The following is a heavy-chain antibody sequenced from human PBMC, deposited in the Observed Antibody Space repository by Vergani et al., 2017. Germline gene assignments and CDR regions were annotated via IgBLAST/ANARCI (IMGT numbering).Heavy chain of an antibody. J-gene: IGHJ4*02. V-gene: IGHV3-30-3*01. CDR2: ISYDGSNK. CDR1: GFTFSSYA. D-gene: IGHD4-17*01. CDR3: ATLGVTTLDY. Sequence: QVPLVESGGGVVQPGRSLRLSCAASGFTFSSYAMHWVRQAPGKGLEWVAVISYDGSNKYYADSVKGRFTISRDNSKNTLYLQMNSLRAEETAVYYCATLGVTTLDYWGQGTLVTVSS.